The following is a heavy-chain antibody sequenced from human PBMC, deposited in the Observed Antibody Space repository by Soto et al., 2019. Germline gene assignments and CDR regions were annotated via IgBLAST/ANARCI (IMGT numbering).Heavy chain of an antibody. D-gene: IGHD6-6*01. CDR1: GGSINDFY. CDR2: IYYSGST. Sequence: ETLSLTCTVSGGSINDFYWSWIRQPPGKGLEWIGYIYYSGSTDYNPTLKGRVTISVDTSKNQFSLKLRSVTAADTAVYYCARVGGVAARTFDYWGQGTLVTVSS. J-gene: IGHJ4*02. CDR3: ARVGGVAARTFDY. V-gene: IGHV4-59*01.